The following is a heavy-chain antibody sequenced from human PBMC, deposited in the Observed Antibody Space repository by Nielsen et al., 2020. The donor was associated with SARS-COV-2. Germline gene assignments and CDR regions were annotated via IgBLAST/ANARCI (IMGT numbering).Heavy chain of an antibody. CDR2: IIPIFGTA. CDR1: GGTFSSYA. J-gene: IGHJ4*02. D-gene: IGHD2-2*01. Sequence: SVKVSCKASGGTFSSYAISWVRQAPGQGLEWMGGIIPIFGTANYAQKFQGRVTITADESTSTAYMELSSLRSEDTAVYYCARCPLSSTSCDRFDYWGQGTLVTVSS. CDR3: ARCPLSSTSCDRFDY. V-gene: IGHV1-69*13.